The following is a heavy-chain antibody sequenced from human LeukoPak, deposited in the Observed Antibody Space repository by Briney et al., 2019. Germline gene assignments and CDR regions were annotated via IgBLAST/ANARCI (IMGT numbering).Heavy chain of an antibody. CDR2: MYYTGST. Sequence: SETLSPTCIVSGGSIRSSSYYWGWIRQPPGKGLEWIGSMYYTGSTYYNPSLKTRVTISVDTSKNQFSLKLTSVTAADTAAYYCARVRAAAIPYYFDYWGQGTLVTVSS. J-gene: IGHJ4*02. D-gene: IGHD6-13*01. CDR1: GGSIRSSSYY. V-gene: IGHV4-39*07. CDR3: ARVRAAAIPYYFDY.